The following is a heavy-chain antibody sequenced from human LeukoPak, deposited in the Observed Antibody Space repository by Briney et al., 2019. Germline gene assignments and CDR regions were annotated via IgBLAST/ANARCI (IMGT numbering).Heavy chain of an antibody. J-gene: IGHJ3*02. CDR2: ISSSSSYI. D-gene: IGHD1-26*01. V-gene: IGHV3-21*01. CDR3: AREYFVGATRMSAFDI. CDR1: GFTFSNCA. Sequence: GGSLRLSCAASGFTFSNCAMSWVRQAPEKGLEWVSSISSSSSYIYYADSVKGRFTISRDNAKNSLYLQMNSLRAEDTAVYYCAREYFVGATRMSAFDIWGQGTMVTVSS.